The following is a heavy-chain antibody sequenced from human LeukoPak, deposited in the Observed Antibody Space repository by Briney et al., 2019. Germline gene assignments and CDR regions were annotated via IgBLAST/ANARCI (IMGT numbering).Heavy chain of an antibody. CDR1: GYTSTSYA. CDR2: INAGNGNT. Sequence: ASVKVSCKASGYTSTSYAMHWVRQAPGQRLEWMGWINAGNGNTKYSQKFQGRVTITRDTSASTAYMELSSLRSEDTAVYYCARDLVAAAGRPLGYWGQGTLVTVSS. V-gene: IGHV1-3*01. D-gene: IGHD6-13*01. J-gene: IGHJ4*02. CDR3: ARDLVAAAGRPLGY.